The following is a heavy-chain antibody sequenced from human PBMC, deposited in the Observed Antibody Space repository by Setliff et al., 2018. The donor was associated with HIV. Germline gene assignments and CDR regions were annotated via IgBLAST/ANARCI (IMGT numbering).Heavy chain of an antibody. J-gene: IGHJ4*02. CDR1: GFTFSSYG. V-gene: IGHV3-64*02. Sequence: GGSLRLSCAASGFTFSSYGMHWVRQAPGKGLEYVSAISNNGGITYYGDSVKGRFTISRDNSKNTLYLQMGSLRPEDMAVYYCARAEQRYYGSGKGYWGQGTLVTVSS. D-gene: IGHD3-10*01. CDR3: ARAEQRYYGSGKGY. CDR2: ISNNGGIT.